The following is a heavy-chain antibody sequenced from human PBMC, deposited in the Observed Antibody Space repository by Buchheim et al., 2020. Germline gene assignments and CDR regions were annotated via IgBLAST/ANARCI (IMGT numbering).Heavy chain of an antibody. CDR2: ISPSSGGT. Sequence: QVQLVQSGAEVKKPGASVKVSCKASGYTFTGNYVHWVRLAPGQGLEWMGWISPSSGGTKYAQKFQGRVTMTSDTSISTAYMELSSLRSDDTAVYYCARGDDSSGYYFSAAAFDHWGQGTL. CDR3: ARGDDSSGYYFSAAAFDH. CDR1: GYTFTGNY. J-gene: IGHJ4*02. D-gene: IGHD3-22*01. V-gene: IGHV1-2*02.